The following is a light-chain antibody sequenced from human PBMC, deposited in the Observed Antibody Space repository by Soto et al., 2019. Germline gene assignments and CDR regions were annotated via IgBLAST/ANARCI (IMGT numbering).Light chain of an antibody. Sequence: DIQMTQSPSTLSASVGDRVAITCRASRNINNLLAWYQQKPGKAPKLLIYKASSLESGVPSRFSGSGSGTEFPLTISSLQPDDFATYSCQRYYSFPLTLGGGTKVEIK. CDR3: QRYYSFPLT. J-gene: IGKJ4*01. V-gene: IGKV1-5*03. CDR1: RNINNL. CDR2: KAS.